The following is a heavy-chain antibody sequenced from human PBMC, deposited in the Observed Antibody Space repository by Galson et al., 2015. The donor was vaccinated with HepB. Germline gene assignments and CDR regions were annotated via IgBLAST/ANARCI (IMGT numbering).Heavy chain of an antibody. V-gene: IGHV1-18*04. J-gene: IGHJ4*02. CDR1: GYTFTSYG. CDR2: ISAYNGNT. CDR3: ARAWGEQWLVTWVGRYYFDY. Sequence: SVKVSCKASGYTFTSYGISWVRQAPGQGLEWMGWISAYNGNTNYAQKLQGRVTMTTDTSTSTAYMELRSLRSDDTAVYYCARAWGEQWLVTWVGRYYFDYWGQGTLFTVSS. D-gene: IGHD6-19*01.